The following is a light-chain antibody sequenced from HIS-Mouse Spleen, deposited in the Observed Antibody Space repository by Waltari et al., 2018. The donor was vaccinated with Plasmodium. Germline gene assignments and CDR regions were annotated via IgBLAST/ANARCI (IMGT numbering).Light chain of an antibody. J-gene: IGLJ1*01. V-gene: IGLV2-8*01. CDR1: RHHVGGYHY. Sequence: QSALTQPPSASGSPGQSVTIPCTGTRHHVGGYHYVPWYQQPPGKAPKLMIYEVSTRPSGVPDRFSGSKSGNTASLTVSGLQAEDEADYYCSSYAGSNNFVFGTGTKVTVL. CDR2: EVS. CDR3: SSYAGSNNFV.